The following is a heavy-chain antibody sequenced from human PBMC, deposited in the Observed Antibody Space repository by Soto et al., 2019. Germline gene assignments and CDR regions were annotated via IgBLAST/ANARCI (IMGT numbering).Heavy chain of an antibody. V-gene: IGHV3-23*01. Sequence: ESGGGLVQPGGSLRLSCAGSGFTFINYAMNWVRQAPGTGLEWVSSISGGGDATFFADSVRGRFTISRDNSKNTVTLQMNSLGVDDTAVYYCARKILGSTSRPNYWYFDLWGRGTLVTVSS. D-gene: IGHD2-2*01. J-gene: IGHJ2*01. CDR2: ISGGGDAT. CDR3: ARKILGSTSRPNYWYFDL. CDR1: GFTFINYA.